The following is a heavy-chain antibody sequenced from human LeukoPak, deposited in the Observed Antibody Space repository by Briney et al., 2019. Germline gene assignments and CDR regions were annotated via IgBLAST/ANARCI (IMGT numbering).Heavy chain of an antibody. V-gene: IGHV3-53*01. Sequence: QPGGSLRLSCAASGFIVSNNYMSWVRQAPGKGLEWVSVIYPDGRTYYADSVKGRFTISRDNPKNTLYLQMNSLRAEDTAVYYCARGEDYPYYFDYWGQGTLVTVSS. CDR3: ARGEDYPYYFDY. D-gene: IGHD4/OR15-4a*01. CDR1: GFIVSNNY. CDR2: IYPDGRT. J-gene: IGHJ4*02.